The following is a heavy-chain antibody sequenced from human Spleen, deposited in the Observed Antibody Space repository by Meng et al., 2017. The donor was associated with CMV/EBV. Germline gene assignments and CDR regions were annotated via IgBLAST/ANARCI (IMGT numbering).Heavy chain of an antibody. CDR3: ARGPTSSWGLRYYLDF. D-gene: IGHD3-9*01. CDR2: IYYSGST. Sequence: SETLSLTCTVSGASVNSGSSYWSWIRQPPEKGLEWIGYIYYSGSTNYNPSLKSRVTISVDTSKNQFSLKLSSVTAADTAVYYCARGPTSSWGLRYYLDFWGQGTLVTVSS. J-gene: IGHJ4*02. V-gene: IGHV4-61*01. CDR1: GASVNSGSSY.